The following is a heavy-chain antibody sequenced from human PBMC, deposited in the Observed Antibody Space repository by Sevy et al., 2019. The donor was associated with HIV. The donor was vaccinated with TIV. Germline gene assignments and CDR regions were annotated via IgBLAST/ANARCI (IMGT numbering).Heavy chain of an antibody. CDR3: SRLTSTCSFDS. V-gene: IGHV3-53*01. CDR1: GFSVSSYY. Sequence: GGSLRLSCAASGFSVSSYYMGWVRQAPGKGLEWVSKKGSGGQTDYAAYVRGRVTIARDESANNLFLQLNNLRAEDTGVYYCSRLTSTCSFDSWGQGTLVTVSS. D-gene: IGHD2-21*01. J-gene: IGHJ4*02. CDR2: KGSGGQT.